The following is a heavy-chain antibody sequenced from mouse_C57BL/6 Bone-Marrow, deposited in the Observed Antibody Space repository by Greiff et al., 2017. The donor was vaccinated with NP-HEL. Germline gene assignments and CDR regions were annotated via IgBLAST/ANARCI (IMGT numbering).Heavy chain of an antibody. CDR3: ARSMGYGTFAY. V-gene: IGHV1-19*01. Sequence: EVKLVESGPVLVKPGASVKMSCKASGYTFTDYYMNWVKQSHGKSLEWIGVINPYNGGTSYNQKFKGKATLTVGKSSNTAYMELNSLTSEDSAVYYCARSMGYGTFAYWGQGTLVTVSA. CDR1: GYTFTDYY. CDR2: INPYNGGT. D-gene: IGHD2-10*02. J-gene: IGHJ3*01.